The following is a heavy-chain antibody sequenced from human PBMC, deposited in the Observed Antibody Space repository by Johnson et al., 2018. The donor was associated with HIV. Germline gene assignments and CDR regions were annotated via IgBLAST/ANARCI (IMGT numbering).Heavy chain of an antibody. V-gene: IGHV3-66*01. Sequence: VQLVESGGGLVQPGGSLRLSCAASGFTVSNYYMTWVRQSPGKGLEWVSVIYSGGSTYYADSVKGRFTISRDTSKNTLYLQMNSLRAEDTAVYYCARDTYYDFLTGPRDAFDIWGQGTMVTVSS. CDR3: ARDTYYDFLTGPRDAFDI. D-gene: IGHD3-9*01. J-gene: IGHJ3*02. CDR2: IYSGGST. CDR1: GFTVSNYY.